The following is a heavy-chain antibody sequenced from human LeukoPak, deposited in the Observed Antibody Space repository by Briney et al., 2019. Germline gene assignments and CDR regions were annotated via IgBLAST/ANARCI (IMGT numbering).Heavy chain of an antibody. J-gene: IGHJ4*02. CDR2: ISWDGGST. CDR3: AKDVRGYSYGSDY. D-gene: IGHD5-18*01. Sequence: GGSLRLSCAASGFTFDDYAMHWVRQAPGKGLEWVSLISWDGGSTYYADSVKGRFTISRDNSKNSLYLQMNSLRAEDTALYYCAKDVRGYSYGSDYWGQGTLVTVSS. V-gene: IGHV3-43D*03. CDR1: GFTFDDYA.